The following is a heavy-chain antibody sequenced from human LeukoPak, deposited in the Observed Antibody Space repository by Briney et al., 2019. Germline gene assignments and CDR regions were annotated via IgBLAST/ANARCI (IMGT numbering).Heavy chain of an antibody. J-gene: IGHJ4*02. Sequence: ASVKVSCKASGYTFTSYGISWVRQAPGQGLEWMGWISAYNGNTNCAQKLQGRVTMTTDTSTSTAYMELRSLRSDDTAVYYCARARLTPTYDSSGYAFDYWGQGTLVTVSS. CDR3: ARARLTPTYDSSGYAFDY. D-gene: IGHD3-22*01. V-gene: IGHV1-18*04. CDR1: GYTFTSYG. CDR2: ISAYNGNT.